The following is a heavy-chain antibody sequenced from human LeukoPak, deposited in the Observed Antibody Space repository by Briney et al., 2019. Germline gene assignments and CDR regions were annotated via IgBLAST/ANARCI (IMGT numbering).Heavy chain of an antibody. CDR3: ATGGNFYYTH. D-gene: IGHD4-23*01. V-gene: IGHV3-33*08. CDR1: GFTFSSYG. Sequence: GGSLRLSCAASGFTFSSYGMHWVRQAPGKGLEWVAVAYGDGSSQYYADSVKGRFSISKDISKNTLSLQMNSLRAEDTAVYSCATGGNFYYTHWGQGTLVTVSS. CDR2: AYGDGSSQ. J-gene: IGHJ1*01.